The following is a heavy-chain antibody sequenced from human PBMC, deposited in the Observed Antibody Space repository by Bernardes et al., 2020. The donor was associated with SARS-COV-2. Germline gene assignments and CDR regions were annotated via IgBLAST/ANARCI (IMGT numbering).Heavy chain of an antibody. V-gene: IGHV3-7*01. J-gene: IGHJ6*02. Sequence: GGSLRLSCAASGFTFSSYWMSWVRQAPGKGLEWVANIKQDGSEKYYVDSVKGRFTISRDNAKNSLYLQMNSLRAEDTAVYYCARDGVAAAGNYYYYGMDVWGQGTTVTVSS. D-gene: IGHD6-13*01. CDR3: ARDGVAAAGNYYYYGMDV. CDR2: IKQDGSEK. CDR1: GFTFSSYW.